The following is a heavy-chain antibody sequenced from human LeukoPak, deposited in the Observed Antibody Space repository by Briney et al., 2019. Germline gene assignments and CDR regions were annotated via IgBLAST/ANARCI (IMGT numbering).Heavy chain of an antibody. CDR2: IYPGDSDT. J-gene: IGHJ5*02. CDR3: ARGAPDCSSTSCPMGNWFDP. Sequence: GASLKISCKGSGYSFTSYWIGWVRQMPGKGLEWMGIIYPGDSDTRYSPSFQGQVTISADKSISTAYLQWSSLKASDTAMYYCARGAPDCSSTSCPMGNWFDPWGQGTLVTVSS. V-gene: IGHV5-51*01. D-gene: IGHD2-2*01. CDR1: GYSFTSYW.